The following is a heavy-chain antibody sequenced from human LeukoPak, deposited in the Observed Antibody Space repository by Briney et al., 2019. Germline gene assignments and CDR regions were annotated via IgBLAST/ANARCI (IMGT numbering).Heavy chain of an antibody. CDR2: ISYDGSNK. Sequence: GGSLRLSCAAPGFTFSSYAMHWVRQAPGKGLEWVAVISYDGSNKYYADSVKGRFTISRDNSKNTLYLQMNSLRAEDTAVYYCASSSWYRDYYYYGMDVWGQGTTVTVSS. J-gene: IGHJ6*02. D-gene: IGHD6-13*01. CDR1: GFTFSSYA. CDR3: ASSSWYRDYYYYGMDV. V-gene: IGHV3-30-3*01.